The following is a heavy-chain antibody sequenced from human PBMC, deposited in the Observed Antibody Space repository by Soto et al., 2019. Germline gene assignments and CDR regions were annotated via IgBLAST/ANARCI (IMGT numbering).Heavy chain of an antibody. CDR1: GYTLTELS. CDR2: FDPEDGET. V-gene: IGHV1-24*01. CDR3: ATRGSGYPYYYYYGMDV. J-gene: IGHJ6*02. D-gene: IGHD3-3*01. Sequence: ASVKVSCKVSGYTLTELSMHWVRQAPGKGLEWMGGFDPEDGETIYAQKFQGRVTMTEDTSTDTAYMELSSLRSEDTAVYYCATRGSGYPYYYYYGMDVWGQGATVTVSS.